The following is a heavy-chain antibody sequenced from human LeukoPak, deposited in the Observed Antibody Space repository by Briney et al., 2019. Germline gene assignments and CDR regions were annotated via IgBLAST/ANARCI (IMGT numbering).Heavy chain of an antibody. Sequence: GGSLRLSCAASGFTFSSYEMNWVRQAPGKGLEWVSYISGSGSTIYYADSVKGRFTISRDNAKNSLYLQMNSLRAEDTAVYYCARDRGYSSSWYKVYWGQGTLVTVSS. CDR3: ARDRGYSSSWYKVY. CDR1: GFTFSSYE. CDR2: ISGSGSTI. V-gene: IGHV3-48*03. D-gene: IGHD6-13*01. J-gene: IGHJ4*02.